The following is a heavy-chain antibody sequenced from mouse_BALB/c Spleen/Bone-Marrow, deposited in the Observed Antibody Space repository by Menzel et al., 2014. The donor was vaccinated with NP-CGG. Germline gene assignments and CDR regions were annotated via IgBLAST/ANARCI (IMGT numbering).Heavy chain of an antibody. J-gene: IGHJ2*01. CDR2: INPSNGRT. CDR1: DYTFTSYW. V-gene: IGHV1S81*02. D-gene: IGHD1-1*01. Sequence: VQLQQSGAGLVKTGASVKLSCKASDYTFTSYWMHWVKQRPGQGLEWIGEINPSNGRTNYNEKFKSKATLTVDKSSSTAYMQLSSLTSEDSAVYYCALYYYGSLDYFGQGTTLTVSS. CDR3: ALYYYGSLDY.